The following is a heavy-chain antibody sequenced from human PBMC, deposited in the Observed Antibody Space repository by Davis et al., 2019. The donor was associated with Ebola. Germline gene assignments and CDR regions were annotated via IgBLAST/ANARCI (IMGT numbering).Heavy chain of an antibody. Sequence: MPSETLSLTCTVSGGSISSYYWSWIRQPPGKGLEWIGYIYYSGSTNYNPSLKSRATISVDTSKNQFSLKLSSVTAADTAMYYCARGIGFLSGDFRPWGQGTLVTVSS. J-gene: IGHJ5*02. CDR2: IYYSGST. D-gene: IGHD2/OR15-2a*01. V-gene: IGHV4-59*12. CDR3: ARGIGFLSGDFRP. CDR1: GGSISSYY.